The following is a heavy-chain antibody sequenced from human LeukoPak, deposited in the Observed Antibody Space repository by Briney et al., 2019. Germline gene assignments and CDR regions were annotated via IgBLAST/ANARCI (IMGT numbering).Heavy chain of an antibody. D-gene: IGHD5-18*01. V-gene: IGHV3-33*01. Sequence: GRSLRLSCAASGFTFSSYGMHWVRQAPGKGLEWVAVIWYDGSNKYYADSVKGRFTISRDNSKNTLYLQMNSLRAEDTAVYYCARGDTAMALDPWGQGTLVTVSS. CDR1: GFTFSSYG. CDR2: IWYDGSNK. CDR3: ARGDTAMALDP. J-gene: IGHJ5*02.